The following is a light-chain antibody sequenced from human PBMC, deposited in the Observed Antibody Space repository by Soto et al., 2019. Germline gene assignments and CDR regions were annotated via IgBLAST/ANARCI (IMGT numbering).Light chain of an antibody. CDR1: QSVRSY. CDR3: QQYNNWPPWT. CDR2: DAS. J-gene: IGKJ1*01. Sequence: EIVLAQSPATLSLSPGERVTLTCRASQSVRSYLAWYQQKPGQAPRLLIYDASNRATGIPARFSGSGSGTDFTLTISSLEPEDFAVYYCQQYNNWPPWTFGQGTKVEIK. V-gene: IGKV3-11*01.